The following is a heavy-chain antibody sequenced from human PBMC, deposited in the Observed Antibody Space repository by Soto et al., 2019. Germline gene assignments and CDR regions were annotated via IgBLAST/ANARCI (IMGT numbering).Heavy chain of an antibody. CDR1: GFTFSRYV. CDR2: ISAGGSTT. Sequence: GGSLRLSCSASGFTFSRYVMSWVRQAPGKGLEWVSSISAGGSTTYYAASVKGRFTISRDNSKNTLYLQMNSLRAEDTALYYCTKYSLVYYDSSSYLPFDPWGQGTLVTV. J-gene: IGHJ5*02. CDR3: TKYSLVYYDSSSYLPFDP. D-gene: IGHD3-22*01. V-gene: IGHV3-23*01.